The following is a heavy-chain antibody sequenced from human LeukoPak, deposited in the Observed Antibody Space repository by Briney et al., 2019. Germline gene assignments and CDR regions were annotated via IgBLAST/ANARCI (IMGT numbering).Heavy chain of an antibody. D-gene: IGHD2-15*01. CDR1: GYTFTSYG. Sequence: GASVKVSCRASGYTFTSYGISWVRQAPGQGREWMGWISAYNGNTNYAQKLQGRVTMTTDTSTSTAYMELRRLRSDDTAVYYCARDLGRYCSGGSCHYYSYYMDVWGKGTTVTVSS. CDR3: ARDLGRYCSGGSCHYYSYYMDV. J-gene: IGHJ6*03. V-gene: IGHV1-18*01. CDR2: ISAYNGNT.